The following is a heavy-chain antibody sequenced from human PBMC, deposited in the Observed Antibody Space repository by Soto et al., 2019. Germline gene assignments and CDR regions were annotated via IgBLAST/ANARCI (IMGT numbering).Heavy chain of an antibody. CDR3: ARGSPAAMDYYYYYGMDV. Sequence: PSETLSLTCAVSGGSISSGGYSWSWIRQPPGKGLEWIGYIYHSGSTYYNPSLKSRVTISVDRSKNQFSLKLSSVTAADTAVYYCARGSPAAMDYYYYYGMDVWGQGTTVTVSS. CDR1: GGSISSGGYS. J-gene: IGHJ6*02. D-gene: IGHD2-2*01. V-gene: IGHV4-30-2*01. CDR2: IYHSGST.